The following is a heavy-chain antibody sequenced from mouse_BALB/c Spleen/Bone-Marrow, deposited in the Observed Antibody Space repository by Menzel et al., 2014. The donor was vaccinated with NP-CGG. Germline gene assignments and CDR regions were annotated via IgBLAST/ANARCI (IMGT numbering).Heavy chain of an antibody. CDR1: GYTFTSYY. Sequence: VQLQESGAELVKPGTSVKLSCKASGYTFTSYYIYWVKQRPGQGLKWTGEINPSNGGTNFNEKFKSKATLTVDKSSSTAYMPLSSLTSEDSAVYYCTRLSLLRGYFDYWGQGTTLTVSS. D-gene: IGHD1-2*01. V-gene: IGHV1S81*02. CDR3: TRLSLLRGYFDY. CDR2: INPSNGGT. J-gene: IGHJ2*01.